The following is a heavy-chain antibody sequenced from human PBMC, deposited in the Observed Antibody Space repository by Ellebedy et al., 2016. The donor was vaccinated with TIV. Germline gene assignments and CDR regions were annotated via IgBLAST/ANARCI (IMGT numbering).Heavy chain of an antibody. CDR3: VKEGEGGDYNSHFQY. D-gene: IGHD4-17*01. Sequence: GESLKISCAASGFTFNSHAMSCVRQTPPKGLEWVSAISTSGGRTYYADSVKGRFTGSRDNSKNMVYLQLNSLTAEDPALYYGVKEGEGGDYNSHFQYWGQGNLVTVSS. V-gene: IGHV3-23*01. CDR1: GFTFNSHA. J-gene: IGHJ4*02. CDR2: ISTSGGRT.